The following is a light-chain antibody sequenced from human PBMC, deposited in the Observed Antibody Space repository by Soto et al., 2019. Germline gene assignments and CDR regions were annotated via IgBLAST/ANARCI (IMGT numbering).Light chain of an antibody. CDR3: QKYNSAPHT. Sequence: DIQMTQSPSSLSASVGDRVTITCRASQGISNYLAWYQQKPGKVPKLLIYAASTLQSGVPSRFSGSGSVTDFTLTNSSLQPEDVATYYCQKYNSAPHTFGQGTKLEIK. J-gene: IGKJ2*01. CDR1: QGISNY. V-gene: IGKV1-27*01. CDR2: AAS.